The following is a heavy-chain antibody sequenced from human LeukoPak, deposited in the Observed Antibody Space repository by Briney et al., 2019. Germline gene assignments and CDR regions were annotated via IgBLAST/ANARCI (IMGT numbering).Heavy chain of an antibody. CDR2: MNPNSGNT. CDR3: ARGNVLLWFGEPLENYGMDV. D-gene: IGHD3-10*01. CDR1: GYTFTSYD. V-gene: IGHV1-8*01. J-gene: IGHJ6*02. Sequence: ASVKVSCKASGYTFTSYDINWVRQATGPGLEWMGWMNPNSGNTGYAQKFQGRVTMTRNTSISIAYMELSSLRSEDTAVYYCARGNVLLWFGEPLENYGMDVWGQGTTVTVSS.